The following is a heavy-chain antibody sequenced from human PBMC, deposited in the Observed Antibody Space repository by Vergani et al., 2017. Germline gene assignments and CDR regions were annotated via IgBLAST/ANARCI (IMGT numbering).Heavy chain of an antibody. J-gene: IGHJ3*02. CDR2: IVVGSGNT. CDR3: ARGQIPRNYILSAFDI. Sequence: QMQLVQSGPEVKKPGTSVKVSCKASGFTFTSSAMQWVRQARGQRLEWIGWIVVGSGNTNYAQKCQERVTITRDMSRSTAYMELSSLRSEDTAVYYCARGQIPRNYILSAFDIWGQGTMVTVSS. V-gene: IGHV1-58*02. D-gene: IGHD1-7*01. CDR1: GFTFTSSA.